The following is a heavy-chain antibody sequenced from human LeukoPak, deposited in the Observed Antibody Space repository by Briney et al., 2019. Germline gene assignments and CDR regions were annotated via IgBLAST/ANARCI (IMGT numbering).Heavy chain of an antibody. D-gene: IGHD1-1*01. V-gene: IGHV3-23*01. CDR3: AREGLWSRAFDI. CDR2: ISGGGGST. Sequence: PGGSLRLSCAASGFTFTSYSMNWVRQAPGKGLEWVSTISGGGGSTYYADSVKGRFTISRDNSKNTLYLQMNSLRAEDTAVYYCAREGLWSRAFDIWGQGTMVTVSS. CDR1: GFTFTSYS. J-gene: IGHJ3*02.